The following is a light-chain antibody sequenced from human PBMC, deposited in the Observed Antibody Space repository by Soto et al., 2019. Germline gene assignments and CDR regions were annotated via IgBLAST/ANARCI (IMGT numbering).Light chain of an antibody. CDR1: SSDVGGYNY. J-gene: IGLJ1*01. CDR3: SSYTSISTPLYV. V-gene: IGLV2-14*01. Sequence: QSVLTQPASVSGPPGQSITISCTGTSSDVGGYNYVSWYQQHPGKAPKLMIYDVSNRPSGVSNRFSGSKSGNTASLTISGLQAEDEADYYCSSYTSISTPLYVFGTGTKVTVL. CDR2: DVS.